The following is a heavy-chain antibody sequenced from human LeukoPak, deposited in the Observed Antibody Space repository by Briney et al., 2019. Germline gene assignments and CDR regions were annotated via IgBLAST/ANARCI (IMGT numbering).Heavy chain of an antibody. CDR1: GGSFSGFY. J-gene: IGHJ4*02. V-gene: IGHV4-34*01. CDR2: IILSGRT. D-gene: IGHD2-15*01. CDR3: ARGGYCSGGSCYPDY. Sequence: SETLSLTCAVYGGSFSGFYWSWVRQPPGKGLEWIGEIILSGRTHYNPSLKSRVTISVDTSNNHFSLKLSSVTAADTAVYYCARGGYCSGGSCYPDYWGQGTLVTVSS.